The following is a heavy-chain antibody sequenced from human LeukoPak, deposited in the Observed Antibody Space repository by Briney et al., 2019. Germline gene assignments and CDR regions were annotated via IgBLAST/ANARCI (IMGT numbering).Heavy chain of an antibody. CDR3: ARDGFTFGGVIVPWD. J-gene: IGHJ4*02. CDR2: ISGYNGNT. D-gene: IGHD3-16*02. V-gene: IGHV1-18*01. Sequence: ASVKVSCKASGYTFTNYGISWVRQAPGQGLEWMGWISGYNGNTKDTQNLQGRVTMTTDTSTSTAYMELRSLRSDDTAVYYCARDGFTFGGVIVPWDWGQGTLVTVSS. CDR1: GYTFTNYG.